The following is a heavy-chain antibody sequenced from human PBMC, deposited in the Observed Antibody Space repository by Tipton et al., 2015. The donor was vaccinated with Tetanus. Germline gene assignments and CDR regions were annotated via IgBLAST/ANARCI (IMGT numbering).Heavy chain of an antibody. CDR1: GGSISSSSYY. CDR3: ARGLPREPFYLDY. Sequence: TLSLTCTVSGGSISSSSYYWGWIRQPPGKGLEWIGSAYYSGSTYYNPSLKSRVTISVDTSKNQFSLELSSVTAADTAVYFCARGLPREPFYLDYWGQGKQVTVSS. V-gene: IGHV4-39*01. J-gene: IGHJ4*02. CDR2: AYYSGST. D-gene: IGHD1-26*01.